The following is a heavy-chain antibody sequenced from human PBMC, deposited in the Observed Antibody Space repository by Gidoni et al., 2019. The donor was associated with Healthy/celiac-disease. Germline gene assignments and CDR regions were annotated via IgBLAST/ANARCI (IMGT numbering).Heavy chain of an antibody. D-gene: IGHD1-1*01. CDR3: VKGAWKDDFDY. CDR2: ISSNGGST. V-gene: IGHV3-64D*06. J-gene: IGHJ4*02. Sequence: EVQLVESGGGLVQPGGSLRLSCSASGFTFSSYAMHWVRQAPGKGLEYVSAISSNGGSTYYADSVKGRFTISRDNSKNTLYLQMSSLRAEDTAVYYCVKGAWKDDFDYWGQGTLVTVSS. CDR1: GFTFSSYA.